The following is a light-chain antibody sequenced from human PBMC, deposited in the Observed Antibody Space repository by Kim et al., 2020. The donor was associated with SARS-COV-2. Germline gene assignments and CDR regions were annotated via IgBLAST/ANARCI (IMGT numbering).Light chain of an antibody. V-gene: IGLV3-1*01. CDR1: KLGDKY. CDR2: QDN. Sequence: LSPGQTATITGSGDKLGDKYACWYQRKPGRPPVLVIYQDNKRPSGIPERFSGSNSGNTATLTISGTQAMDEADYYCQAWDSSTAVFGGGTQLTVL. CDR3: QAWDSSTAV. J-gene: IGLJ3*02.